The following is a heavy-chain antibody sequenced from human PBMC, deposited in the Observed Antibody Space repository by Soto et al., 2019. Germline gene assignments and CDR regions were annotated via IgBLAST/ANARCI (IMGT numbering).Heavy chain of an antibody. CDR2: ISYDGSNK. V-gene: IGHV3-30-3*01. J-gene: IGHJ6*02. CDR1: GFTFSSYT. D-gene: IGHD3-10*01. Sequence: QVQLVESGGGVVQPGRSLRLSCAASGFTFSSYTMHWVRQAPGKGLEWVAVISYDGSNKYCADSVKGRFTISRDNSKNTLYLQIDSLRGEDTAVYYCARVTFYYGSGSFYGLDVWGQGTTVTVSS. CDR3: ARVTFYYGSGSFYGLDV.